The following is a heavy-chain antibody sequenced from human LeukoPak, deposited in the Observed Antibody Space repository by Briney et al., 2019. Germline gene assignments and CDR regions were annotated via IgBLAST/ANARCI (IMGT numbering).Heavy chain of an antibody. V-gene: IGHV1-69*13. J-gene: IGHJ6*02. D-gene: IGHD3-9*01. CDR1: GGTFSSCA. CDR3: ARDKGGMTGYSFPLYYYGMDV. Sequence: ASVKVSCKASGGTFSSCAISWVRQAPGQGLEWMGGIIPIFGTANYAQKFQGRVTITADESTSTAYMELSSLRSEDTAVYYCARDKGGMTGYSFPLYYYGMDVWGQGTTVTVSS. CDR2: IIPIFGTA.